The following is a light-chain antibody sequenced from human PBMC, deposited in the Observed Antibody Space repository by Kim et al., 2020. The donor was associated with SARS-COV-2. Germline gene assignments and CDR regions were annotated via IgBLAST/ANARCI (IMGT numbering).Light chain of an antibody. J-gene: IGLJ2*01. CDR2: GKN. Sequence: SSELTQDPAVSVALGQTVRISCRGDSLRNYYATWYQQKPGQAPLLVIYGKNNRPSGIPDRFSGSSSGNTASLTITGAQAEDEADYYCQSRDSGAKVVFGGGTQLP. V-gene: IGLV3-19*01. CDR3: QSRDSGAKVV. CDR1: SLRNYY.